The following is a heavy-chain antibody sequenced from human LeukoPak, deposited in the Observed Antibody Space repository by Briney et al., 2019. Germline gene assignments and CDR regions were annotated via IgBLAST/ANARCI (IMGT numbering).Heavy chain of an antibody. Sequence: GGSLRLSCAASGFTFSSYSMNWVRQAPGKGLEWVSSISSSSSYIYYADSVKGRFTISRDNAKNSLYLQMNSLRAEDTAVYYCARSAQTRYCSGGSCYMRYYYYMDVWGKGTTVTVSS. V-gene: IGHV3-21*01. D-gene: IGHD2-15*01. CDR2: ISSSSSYI. CDR3: ARSAQTRYCSGGSCYMRYYYYMDV. J-gene: IGHJ6*03. CDR1: GFTFSSYS.